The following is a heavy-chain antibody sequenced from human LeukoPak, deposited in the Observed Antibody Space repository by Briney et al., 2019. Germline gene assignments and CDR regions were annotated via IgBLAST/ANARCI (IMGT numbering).Heavy chain of an antibody. CDR1: GGSISGYY. CDR2: IYTSGST. V-gene: IGHV4-4*07. J-gene: IGHJ3*01. CDR3: ARIRDSSGYYLGAFDV. Sequence: SETLSLTCTVSGGSISGYYWSWIRQPAGKGLEWIGRIYTSGSTNYNPSLKSRVTTSLDTSKNQFSLNLTSVTAADTAVYSCARIRDSSGYYLGAFDVWGQGTMVTVSS. D-gene: IGHD3-22*01.